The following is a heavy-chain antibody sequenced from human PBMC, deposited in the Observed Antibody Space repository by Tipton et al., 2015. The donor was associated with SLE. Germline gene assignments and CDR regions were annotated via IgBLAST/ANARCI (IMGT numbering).Heavy chain of an antibody. J-gene: IGHJ4*02. Sequence: TLSLTCAVYGGSFSGYYWSWIRQPPGKGLEWIGEINHSGSTNYNPSLKSRVTISVDTSKNQFSLKLSSVTAADTAVYYCARGLAVAGLDYWGQGTLVTVSS. V-gene: IGHV4-34*01. D-gene: IGHD6-19*01. CDR2: INHSGST. CDR1: GGSFSGYY. CDR3: ARGLAVAGLDY.